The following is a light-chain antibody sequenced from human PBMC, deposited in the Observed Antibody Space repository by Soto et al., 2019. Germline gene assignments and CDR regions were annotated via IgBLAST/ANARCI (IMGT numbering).Light chain of an antibody. J-gene: IGKJ4*01. CDR2: GAS. CDR1: PPASSN. V-gene: IGKV3-15*01. Sequence: EIVMTQSPATLSVSPGERASLSCRASPPASSNLAWYQQQPGQARRRLIYGASTMATGSPVRFSGSVSGTEFTHTISRLQSEEFAVYYCMQYNMWPPFAFGGGTMM. CDR3: MQYNMWPPFA.